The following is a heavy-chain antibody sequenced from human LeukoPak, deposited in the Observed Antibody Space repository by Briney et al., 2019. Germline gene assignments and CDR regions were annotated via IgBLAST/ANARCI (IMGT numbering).Heavy chain of an antibody. D-gene: IGHD5-12*01. J-gene: IGHJ4*02. CDR3: ARWGSGYDSRYYFDY. Sequence: GASVKVSCKASGYTFTSYGISWVRQAPGQGLEWMGWISAYNGNTNYAQKLQGRVTMTTDTSTSTAYMELRSLGSDDTAVYYCARWGSGYDSRYYFDYWGQGTLVTVSS. CDR2: ISAYNGNT. CDR1: GYTFTSYG. V-gene: IGHV1-18*04.